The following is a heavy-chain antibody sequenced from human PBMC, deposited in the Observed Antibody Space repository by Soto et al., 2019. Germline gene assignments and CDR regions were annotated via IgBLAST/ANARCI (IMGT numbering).Heavy chain of an antibody. CDR2: IFYTGST. Sequence: PSETLSLTCSVSGGSIRSYYWNWIRQPPGKGLEWIGYIFYTGSTTYNPSLKSRLTISLDTSKNQFSLKLNSVTAADTAVYYCARFLYGDYVFDYWGQGTLVTVSS. J-gene: IGHJ4*02. CDR3: ARFLYGDYVFDY. CDR1: GGSIRSYY. V-gene: IGHV4-59*01. D-gene: IGHD4-17*01.